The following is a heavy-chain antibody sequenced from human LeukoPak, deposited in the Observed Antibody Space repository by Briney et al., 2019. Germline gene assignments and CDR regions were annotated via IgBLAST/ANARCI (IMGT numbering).Heavy chain of an antibody. CDR2: IRYDGSNK. J-gene: IGHJ4*02. V-gene: IGHV3-30*02. CDR3: ARVDYYDFYFDY. CDR1: GFTFSSYG. D-gene: IGHD3-22*01. Sequence: GGSLRLSCAASGFTFSSYGMHWVRQAPGKGLEWVAFIRYDGSNKYYADSVKGRFTISRDNSKNTLYLQMNSLRAEDTAVYYCARVDYYDFYFDYWGQGTLVTVSS.